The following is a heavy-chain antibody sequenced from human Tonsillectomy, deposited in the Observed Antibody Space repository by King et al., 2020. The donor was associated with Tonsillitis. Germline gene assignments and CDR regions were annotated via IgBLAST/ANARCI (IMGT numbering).Heavy chain of an antibody. D-gene: IGHD2-15*01. Sequence: VQLVESGGGLVQPGGSLRLSCAASGFTFSSYAMSWVRQAPGKGLEWVSAISGSGGSTYYADSVKGRFTISRDNSKNTLYLQMNSLRAEDTAVYYCAKDLGYCSVGSCYWGFDYWGQGTLVTVSS. CDR1: GFTFSSYA. J-gene: IGHJ4*02. V-gene: IGHV3-23*04. CDR2: ISGSGGST. CDR3: AKDLGYCSVGSCYWGFDY.